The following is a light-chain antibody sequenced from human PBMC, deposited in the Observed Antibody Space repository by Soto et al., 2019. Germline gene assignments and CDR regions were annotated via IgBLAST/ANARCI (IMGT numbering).Light chain of an antibody. V-gene: IGLV2-8*01. CDR1: SSDVGGYNY. CDR2: DVS. CDR3: SSYAGSNNFVV. Sequence: QSALTQPPSAYGSPGQSVTISCTGTSSDVGGYNYVSWYQQHPGKAPKLMIYDVSKRPSGVPDRFSGAKSGNTASLTVSGLQAEDEANYYCSSYAGSNNFVVFGGGTKLTVL. J-gene: IGLJ3*02.